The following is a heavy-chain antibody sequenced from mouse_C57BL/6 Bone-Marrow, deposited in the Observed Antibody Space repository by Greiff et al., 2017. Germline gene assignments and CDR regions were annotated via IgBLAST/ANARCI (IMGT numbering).Heavy chain of an antibody. CDR3: ARSHYYGSSLLAY. CDR1: GYNFNSYW. D-gene: IGHD1-1*01. Sequence: VQLQQPGAELVRPGTSVKLSCTASGYNFNSYWMHWVKQRPGQGLEWIGVIDPSDSYTKYNPKFQGKATFTADTSSSTADMQLSSLTSEDSAVYYCARSHYYGSSLLAYWGQGTLVTVSA. V-gene: IGHV1-59*01. CDR2: IDPSDSYT. J-gene: IGHJ3*01.